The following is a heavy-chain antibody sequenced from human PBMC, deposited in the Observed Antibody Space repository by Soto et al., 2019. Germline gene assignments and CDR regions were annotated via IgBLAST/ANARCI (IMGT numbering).Heavy chain of an antibody. CDR3: VRDPQRNDY. CDR2: ISASNGNR. V-gene: IGHV1-18*04. Sequence: QVQLVQSGAEVKKPGASVKVSCKASGYDFSSYGISWVRQAPGQGLEWMGWISASNGNRDYAQQFQGRVTMTSDTSRTTAYMELRSLRSDDTDVYYCVRDPQRNDYWGQGTLVNVSS. D-gene: IGHD2-2*01. J-gene: IGHJ4*02. CDR1: GYDFSSYG.